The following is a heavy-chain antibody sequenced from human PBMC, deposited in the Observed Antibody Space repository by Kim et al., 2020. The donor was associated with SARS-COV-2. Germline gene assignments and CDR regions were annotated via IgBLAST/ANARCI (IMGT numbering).Heavy chain of an antibody. V-gene: IGHV4-34*01. CDR3: ARAQGGYCSGGSCYSVDY. CDR1: GGSFSGYY. CDR2: INHSGST. D-gene: IGHD2-15*01. Sequence: SETLSLTCAVYGGSFSGYYWSWIRQPPGKGLEWIGEINHSGSTNYNPSLKSRVTISVDTSKNQFSLKLSSVTAADTAVYYCARAQGGYCSGGSCYSVDYWGQGTLVTVSS. J-gene: IGHJ4*02.